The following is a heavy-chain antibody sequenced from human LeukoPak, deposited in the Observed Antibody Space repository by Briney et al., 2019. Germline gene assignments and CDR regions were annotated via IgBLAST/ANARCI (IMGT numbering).Heavy chain of an antibody. CDR1: GFTFSSYA. J-gene: IGHJ6*02. Sequence: GRSLRLSCAASGFTFSSYAMHWVRQAPGKGLEWVAVISYDEINKYYADSVKGRFTISRDNSKNTLYLQMNSLRAEDTAVYYCAKVGYCSGGSCFYYYYGMDVWGQGTTVTVSS. V-gene: IGHV3-30-3*01. CDR3: AKVGYCSGGSCFYYYYGMDV. D-gene: IGHD2-15*01. CDR2: ISYDEINK.